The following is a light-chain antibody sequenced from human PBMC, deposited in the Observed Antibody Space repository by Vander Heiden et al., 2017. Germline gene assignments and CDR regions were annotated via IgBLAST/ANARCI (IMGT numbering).Light chain of an antibody. CDR3: QQYYSTPWT. Sequence: DIGMTQSPDTLAVSLGERANINCKSSQSVFYSSNNKNYLAWYQQKPGQPPKLLIYWASTRESGVPDRFSGSGSGTDFTLTISSLQAEDVAVYYCQQYYSTPWTFGQGTKVEIK. CDR2: WAS. CDR1: QSVFYSSNNKNY. J-gene: IGKJ1*01. V-gene: IGKV4-1*01.